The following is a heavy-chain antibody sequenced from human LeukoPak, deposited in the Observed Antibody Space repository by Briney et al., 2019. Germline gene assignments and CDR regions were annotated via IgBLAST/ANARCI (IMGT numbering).Heavy chain of an antibody. CDR2: ISGSGGST. V-gene: IGHV3-23*01. CDR3: AKDPHRIVGATTVDY. Sequence: PGGSLRLSCAASGFTFSSYAMSWVRQAPGKGLEWVSAISGSGGSTYYADSVKGRFTISRDNSKNTLYLQMNSLRAVDTAVYYCAKDPHRIVGATTVDYWGQGTLVTVSS. D-gene: IGHD1-26*01. CDR1: GFTFSSYA. J-gene: IGHJ4*02.